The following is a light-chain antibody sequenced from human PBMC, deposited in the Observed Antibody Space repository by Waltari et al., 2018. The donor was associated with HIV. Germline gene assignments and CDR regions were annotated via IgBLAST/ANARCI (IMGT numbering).Light chain of an antibody. CDR3: SSHAGSKVV. CDR1: SSDVGGYNY. Sequence: QSALTQPPSASGSPGQSVTLSCTGTSSDVGGYNYVSWHQQHPGKAPKLMIYDVIKRPSGFPVRFSGSKSGNTASLTVSGLQPEDEAAYYCSSHAGSKVVFGGGTRLTVL. V-gene: IGLV2-8*01. CDR2: DVI. J-gene: IGLJ2*01.